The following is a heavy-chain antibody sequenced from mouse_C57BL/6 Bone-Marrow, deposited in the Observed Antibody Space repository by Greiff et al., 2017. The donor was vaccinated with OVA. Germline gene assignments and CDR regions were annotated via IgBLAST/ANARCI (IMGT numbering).Heavy chain of an antibody. V-gene: IGHV5-17*01. CDR2: ISSGSSTI. J-gene: IGHJ2*01. CDR3: AITAQDYFDY. Sequence: EVKLVESGGGLVKPGGSLKLSCAASGFTFSDYGMHWVRQAPEKGLEWVAYISSGSSTIYYADTVKGRFTISRDNAKNTLFLQMTSLRSEDTAMYYCAITAQDYFDYWGQGTTLTVSS. D-gene: IGHD3-2*02. CDR1: GFTFSDYG.